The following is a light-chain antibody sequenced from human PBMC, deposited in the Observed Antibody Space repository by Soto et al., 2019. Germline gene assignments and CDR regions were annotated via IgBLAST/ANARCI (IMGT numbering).Light chain of an antibody. CDR3: QQRSNWSTWT. CDR2: DAS. Sequence: IVLIQTSASPTLSPGERATLSCRASQSVSSYLAWYQQKPGQAPRLLIWDASNRATVISARFSGSGFGTEFTLTISSLQPDDFAAYYCQQRSNWSTWTFGQGTKVDIK. J-gene: IGKJ1*01. CDR1: QSVSSY. V-gene: IGKV3-11*01.